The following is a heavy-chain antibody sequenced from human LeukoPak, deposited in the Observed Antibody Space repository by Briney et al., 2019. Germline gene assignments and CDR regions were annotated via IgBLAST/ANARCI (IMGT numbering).Heavy chain of an antibody. J-gene: IGHJ4*02. V-gene: IGHV3-23*01. D-gene: IGHD3-10*01. CDR2: ISGSDSST. CDR1: GFTFSSYA. CDR3: AKDHTIVRGVISHFDY. Sequence: PGGSLRLSCVASGFTFSSYAMSWVRQAPGKGLEWVSVISGSDSSTNYRDSVKGRFTISRDNSKNTLYLHLNSLRVEDTAVYYCAKDHTIVRGVISHFDYWGQGALVTVSS.